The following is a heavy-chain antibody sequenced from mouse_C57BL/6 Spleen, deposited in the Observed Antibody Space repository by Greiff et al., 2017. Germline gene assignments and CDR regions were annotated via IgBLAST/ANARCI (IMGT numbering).Heavy chain of an antibody. CDR2: IDPSDSYT. D-gene: IGHD2-1*01. Sequence: QVQLQQPGAELVMPGASVKLSCKASGYTFTSYWMHWVKQRPGQGLEWIGEIDPSDSYTNYNQKFKGKSTLTVDKSSSTAYMHLSSLTSEDSAVYYCARGDGNYLAYWGQGTLVTVSA. J-gene: IGHJ3*01. V-gene: IGHV1-69*01. CDR3: ARGDGNYLAY. CDR1: GYTFTSYW.